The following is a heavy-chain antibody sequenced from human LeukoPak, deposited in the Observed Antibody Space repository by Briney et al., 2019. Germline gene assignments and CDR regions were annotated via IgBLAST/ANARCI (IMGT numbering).Heavy chain of an antibody. V-gene: IGHV1-2*02. Sequence: XSVKVSCKASGYTFTGYYMHWVRQAPGQGLEWMGWINPNSGGTNYAKKFKGRVTMTRDTAISTAYMELSSLRSEDTAVYYCATVQRGQWPDGGNWFDPWGQGTLVTVSS. D-gene: IGHD6-19*01. J-gene: IGHJ5*02. CDR2: INPNSGGT. CDR3: ATVQRGQWPDGGNWFDP. CDR1: GYTFTGYY.